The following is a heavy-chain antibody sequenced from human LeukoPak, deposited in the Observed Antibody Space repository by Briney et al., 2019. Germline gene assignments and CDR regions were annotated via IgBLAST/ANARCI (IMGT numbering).Heavy chain of an antibody. V-gene: IGHV4-59*01. CDR1: GGCINTYY. Sequence: SETLSLTCTVSGGCINTYYWSWIRQSPGKGLEWIGYIYYSGSTNYNPSLKSRVTISVDTSKNQFSLKLTSVTAAATAVYYCARDGSGWSGWFDPWGQGTLVTVSP. CDR3: ARDGSGWSGWFDP. CDR2: IYYSGST. J-gene: IGHJ5*02. D-gene: IGHD6-19*01.